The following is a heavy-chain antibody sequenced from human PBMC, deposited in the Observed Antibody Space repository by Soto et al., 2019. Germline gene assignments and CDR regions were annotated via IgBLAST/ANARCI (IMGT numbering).Heavy chain of an antibody. Sequence: QVQLVQSGAEVKKPGSSVKVSCKASGGTFSSYTISWVRQAPGQGLEWMGRIIPILGIANYAQKFQGRGTITADNATGTAYMELSSLRSEDTAVYYCARDHRGEDVWGQGTTVTVSS. D-gene: IGHD3-16*01. V-gene: IGHV1-69*08. J-gene: IGHJ6*02. CDR1: GGTFSSYT. CDR3: ARDHRGEDV. CDR2: IIPILGIA.